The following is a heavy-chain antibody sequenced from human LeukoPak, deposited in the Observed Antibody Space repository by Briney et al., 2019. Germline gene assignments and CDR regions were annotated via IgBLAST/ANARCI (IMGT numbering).Heavy chain of an antibody. D-gene: IGHD2/OR15-2a*01. CDR1: GFPLSNFW. CDR2: IISDGTTT. V-gene: IGHV3-74*01. CDR3: TRDWRNMAFDY. Sequence: GGSLRLSCTASGFPLSNFWMHWVRQVLGKGLVWVSRIISDGTTTSYADSVKGRFTISRDNAKNTLYLQMNSLRAEDTAVYYCTRDWRNMAFDYWGQGTLVTVSS. J-gene: IGHJ4*02.